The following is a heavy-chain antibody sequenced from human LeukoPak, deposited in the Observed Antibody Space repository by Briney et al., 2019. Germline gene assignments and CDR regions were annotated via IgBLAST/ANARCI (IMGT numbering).Heavy chain of an antibody. D-gene: IGHD6-19*01. CDR1: GGSISSSSYY. J-gene: IGHJ5*02. V-gene: IGHV4-39*07. CDR3: AREKSSGWAHWFDP. CDR2: IYYSGST. Sequence: SETLSLTCTVSGGSISSSSYYWGWIRQPPGKRLEWIGSIYYSGSTYYNPSLKSRVTISVDTSKNQFSLKLSSVTAADTAVYYCAREKSSGWAHWFDPWGQGTLVTVSS.